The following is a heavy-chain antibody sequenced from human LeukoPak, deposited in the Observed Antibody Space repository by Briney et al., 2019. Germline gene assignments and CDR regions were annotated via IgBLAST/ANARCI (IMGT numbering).Heavy chain of an antibody. Sequence: SETLSLTCTVSGGSISSSSYYWGWIRQPPGKGLEWIGSIYYSGSTYYNPSLKSRVTISVDTSKNQFSLKLSSVTAADTAVYYCATLPLYDSSRLWVYWGQGTLVTVSS. CDR3: ATLPLYDSSRLWVY. D-gene: IGHD3-22*01. J-gene: IGHJ4*02. V-gene: IGHV4-39*07. CDR2: IYYSGST. CDR1: GGSISSSSYY.